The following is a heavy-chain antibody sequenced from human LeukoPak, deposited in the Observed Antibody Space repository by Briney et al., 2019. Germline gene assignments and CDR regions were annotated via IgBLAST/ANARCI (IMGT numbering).Heavy chain of an antibody. Sequence: GGSLRLSCVVSGFTFSSYWMSWVRQAPGKGLEWVSYISSSSSTIYYADSVKGRFTISRDNAKNSLYLQMNSLRAEDTAVYYCARSGYDLDYWGQGTLVTVSS. CDR3: ARSGYDLDY. J-gene: IGHJ4*02. CDR1: GFTFSSYW. V-gene: IGHV3-48*01. D-gene: IGHD5-12*01. CDR2: ISSSSSTI.